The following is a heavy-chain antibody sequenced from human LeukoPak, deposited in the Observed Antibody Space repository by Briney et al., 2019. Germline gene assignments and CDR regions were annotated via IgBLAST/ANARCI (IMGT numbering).Heavy chain of an antibody. Sequence: GRSLRLSCAPSGFTFSRHGMHLVRQAPGKGLEWVAIISNDGSRKYYAHSVEGRFTISRDNSKNTLYLQMDSLRAEDTAVYYCARDRAWNYFDYWGQGTLVTVSS. CDR2: ISNDGSRK. J-gene: IGHJ4*02. V-gene: IGHV3-30*03. CDR3: ARDRAWNYFDY. D-gene: IGHD3-3*01. CDR1: GFTFSRHG.